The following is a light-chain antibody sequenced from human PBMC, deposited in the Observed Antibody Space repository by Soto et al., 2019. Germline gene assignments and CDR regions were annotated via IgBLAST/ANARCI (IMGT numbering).Light chain of an antibody. CDR1: QSVGKY. CDR2: DAS. J-gene: IGKJ1*01. V-gene: IGKV3-11*01. CDR3: QQRSSWPRT. Sequence: DIVLTQSPATLSLSPGEGATLSCRASQSVGKYLAWYQQKPGQAPRLLIYDASNRATGIPARFSGSASGTVFTLTISSLEPEDFALYYCQQRSSWPRTFGRGTKVEIK.